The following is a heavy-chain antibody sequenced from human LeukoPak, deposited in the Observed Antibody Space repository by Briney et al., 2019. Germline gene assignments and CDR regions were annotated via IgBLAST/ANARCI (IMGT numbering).Heavy chain of an antibody. CDR1: GGSLSSYY. D-gene: IGHD6-13*01. J-gene: IGHJ3*02. V-gene: IGHV4-59*01. CDR3: AREVAAAGDAFDI. Sequence: PSETLSLTCTVSGGSLSSYYWSWIPQPPGKGLEWIGYIYYSGSTNYNPSLKSRVTISVDTSKNQFSLKLSSVTAADTAVYYCAREVAAAGDAFDIWGQGTMVTVSS. CDR2: IYYSGST.